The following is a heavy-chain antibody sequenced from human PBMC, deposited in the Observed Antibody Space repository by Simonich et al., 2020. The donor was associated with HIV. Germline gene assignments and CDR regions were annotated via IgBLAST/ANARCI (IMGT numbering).Heavy chain of an antibody. D-gene: IGHD4-17*01. CDR3: ARLDYTDYADWYFHY. CDR1: GGTFSSYA. Sequence: QVQLVQSGAEVKKPGSSVKVSCKASGGTFSSYAISWVRQAPGQGLEWMGWINPNSGGTNYAQKFQGRFIMTRDTSISTAYMEVNSLRSDDTAVYYCARLDYTDYADWYFHYWGQGTLVSVSS. V-gene: IGHV1-2*02. J-gene: IGHJ1*01. CDR2: INPNSGGT.